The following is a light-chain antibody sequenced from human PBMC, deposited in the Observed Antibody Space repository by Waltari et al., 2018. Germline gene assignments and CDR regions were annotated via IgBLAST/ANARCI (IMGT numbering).Light chain of an antibody. Sequence: QSALTQPASVSGSPGQSITISCTGTSSVVGAYNYFSWYQQHPGKAPKLMIFDVSNRPSGVSNRFSGSKSGNTASLTISGLQAEDEAGYYCSSYISSSTLELFGGGTSLTVL. CDR1: SSVVGAYNY. CDR3: SSYISSSTLEL. V-gene: IGLV2-14*03. J-gene: IGLJ2*01. CDR2: DVS.